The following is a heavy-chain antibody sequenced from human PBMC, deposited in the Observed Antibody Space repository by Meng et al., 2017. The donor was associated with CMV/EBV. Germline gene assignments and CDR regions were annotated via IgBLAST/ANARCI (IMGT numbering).Heavy chain of an antibody. CDR3: ARITILTGFHLDS. J-gene: IGHJ4*02. D-gene: IGHD3-9*01. CDR1: VFTFIEYS. CDR2: ITSGGSL. Sequence: CTPSVFTFIEYSIIWIRQTPGQGLAWLSYITSGGSLSYADSVKSRFTISRDNAKNSLFLQINSLRVEDTAVYYCARITILTGFHLDSWGQGTLVTVSS. V-gene: IGHV3-11*01.